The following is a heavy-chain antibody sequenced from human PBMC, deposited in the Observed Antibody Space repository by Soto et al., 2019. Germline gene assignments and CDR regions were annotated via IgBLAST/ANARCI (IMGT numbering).Heavy chain of an antibody. CDR1: GFTVSSNY. Sequence: GGSLRLSCAASGFTVSSNYMSWVRQAPGKGLEWVSVIYSGGSTYYADSVKGRFTISRDNSKNTLYLQMNSLRAEDTAVYYCARVRAEMATIIGFEYWGKGTLVDVSS. CDR2: IYSGGST. J-gene: IGHJ4*02. V-gene: IGHV3-53*01. D-gene: IGHD5-12*01. CDR3: ARVRAEMATIIGFEY.